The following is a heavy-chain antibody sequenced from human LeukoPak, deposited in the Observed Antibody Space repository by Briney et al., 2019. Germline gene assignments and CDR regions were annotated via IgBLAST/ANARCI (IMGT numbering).Heavy chain of an antibody. D-gene: IGHD3-22*01. J-gene: IGHJ4*02. Sequence: SVKVSCKASGYTFTSYGISWVRQAPGQGLEWMGRIIPILGIANYAQKFQGRVTITADKSTSTAYMELSSLRSEDTAVYYCARGGYDSSGFPYWGQGTLVTVSS. CDR1: GYTFTSYG. CDR3: ARGGYDSSGFPY. V-gene: IGHV1-69*04. CDR2: IIPILGIA.